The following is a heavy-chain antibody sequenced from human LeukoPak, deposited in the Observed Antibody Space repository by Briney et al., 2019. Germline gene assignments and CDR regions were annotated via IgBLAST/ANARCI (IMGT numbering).Heavy chain of an antibody. V-gene: IGHV3-23*01. CDR3: VPRWTSATRSYGMDV. Sequence: GGSLRLSCAASGFTFSSYAMSWVRQTPGRGLEWVSGISDSGRSTYYADSVKGRFTISRDNSQNTLYLQMNNLRAEDTAVYYCVPRWTSATRSYGMDVWGQGTTVTVSS. CDR2: ISDSGRST. J-gene: IGHJ6*02. D-gene: IGHD3-3*01. CDR1: GFTFSSYA.